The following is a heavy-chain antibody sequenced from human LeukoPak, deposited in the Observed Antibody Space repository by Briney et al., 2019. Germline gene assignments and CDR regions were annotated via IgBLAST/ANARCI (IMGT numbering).Heavy chain of an antibody. CDR1: GGTFSSYA. CDR2: IIPIFGTA. Sequence: SVKVSCKASGGTFSSYAISWVRQAPGQGLEWMGGIIPIFGTANYAQKFQGRVTITADKSTSTAYMELSSLRSEDTAVYHCARSRYDILTGYDYWGQGTLVTVSS. J-gene: IGHJ4*02. D-gene: IGHD3-9*01. V-gene: IGHV1-69*06. CDR3: ARSRYDILTGYDY.